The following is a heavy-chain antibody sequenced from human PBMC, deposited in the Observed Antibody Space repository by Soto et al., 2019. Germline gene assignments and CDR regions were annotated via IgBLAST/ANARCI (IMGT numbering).Heavy chain of an antibody. J-gene: IGHJ4*02. D-gene: IGHD6-6*01. CDR1: GFTFSSYW. CDR2: IKQDGSEK. V-gene: IGHV3-7*03. CDR3: ARVGKAARPGLDY. Sequence: PVGSLRLSCAASGFTFSSYWMSWVRQAPGKGLEWVANIKQDGSEKYYVDSVKGRFTISRDNAKNSLYLQMNSLRAEDTAVYYCARVGKAARPGLDYWGQGTLVTVSS.